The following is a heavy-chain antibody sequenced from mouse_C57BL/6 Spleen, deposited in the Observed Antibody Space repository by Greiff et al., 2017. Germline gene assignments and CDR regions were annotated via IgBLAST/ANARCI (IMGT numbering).Heavy chain of an antibody. D-gene: IGHD2-5*01. Sequence: QVQLQESGAELVKPGATVKISCKASGYAFSSYWMTWVKQRPGKGLEWIGQIYPGDGDTNYNGKLQGKATLTAANSSRTAYMQLSSLTSDDSAVYSGASLAYYSKSGGGYFDYWGHGTTLTFSS. V-gene: IGHV1-80*01. CDR2: IYPGDGDT. CDR1: GYAFSSYW. J-gene: IGHJ2*01. CDR3: ASLAYYSKSGGGYFDY.